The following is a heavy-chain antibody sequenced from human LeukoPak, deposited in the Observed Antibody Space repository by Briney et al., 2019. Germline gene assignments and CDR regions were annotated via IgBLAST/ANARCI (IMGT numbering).Heavy chain of an antibody. V-gene: IGHV4-39*01. J-gene: IGHJ4*02. D-gene: IGHD5-18*01. CDR2: FYYTGST. CDR3: ARGYTAGWIPYDY. Sequence: SETLSLTCTVSGGSMNSNSYYWGWIRQPPREGLEWIGSFYYTGSTYYNPSLKSRVTISADTSKNQFSLKLSSVAAADTAVYYCARGYTAGWIPYDYWGQGTLVTVSS. CDR1: GGSMNSNSYY.